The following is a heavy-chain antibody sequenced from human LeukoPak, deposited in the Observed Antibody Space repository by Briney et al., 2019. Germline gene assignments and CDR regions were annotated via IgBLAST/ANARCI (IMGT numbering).Heavy chain of an antibody. CDR2: ISWNSGSI. CDR1: GFTSDDYA. Sequence: PGRSLRLSCAASGFTSDDYAMHWVRQAPGKGLEWVSGISWNSGSIGYADSVKGRFTISRDNAKNSLYLQMNSLRAEDTALYYCAKGLGSSADYWGQGTLVTVSS. CDR3: AKGLGSSADY. D-gene: IGHD6-6*01. V-gene: IGHV3-9*02. J-gene: IGHJ4*02.